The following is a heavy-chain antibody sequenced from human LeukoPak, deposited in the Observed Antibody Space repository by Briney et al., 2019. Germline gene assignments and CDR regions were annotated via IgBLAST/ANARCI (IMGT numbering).Heavy chain of an antibody. J-gene: IGHJ5*02. V-gene: IGHV4-34*01. CDR1: GGSFSGYY. Sequence: SETLSLTCAVYGGSFSGYYWSWIRQPPGKGLEWIGETNHSGSTNYNPSLKSRVTISVDTSKNQFSLKLSSVTAADTAVYYCARLFGWEFDPWGQGTLVTVSS. CDR2: TNHSGST. CDR3: ARLFGWEFDP. D-gene: IGHD6-19*01.